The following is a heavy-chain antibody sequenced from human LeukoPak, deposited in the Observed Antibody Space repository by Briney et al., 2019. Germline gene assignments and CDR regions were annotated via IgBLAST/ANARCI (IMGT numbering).Heavy chain of an antibody. V-gene: IGHV4-30-4*08. J-gene: IGHJ4*02. CDR1: GGSISSGDYY. CDR2: IYYNGSS. Sequence: SEALSLTCTVSGGSISSGDYYWSWIRQPPGRGLECIGYIYYNGSSFYNPSLKSRVTISVDTSMNHVSLTLSSVTAADTAVYYCARGNNPYFFDYWGQGTLVTVSS. CDR3: ARGNNPYFFDY. D-gene: IGHD2/OR15-2a*01.